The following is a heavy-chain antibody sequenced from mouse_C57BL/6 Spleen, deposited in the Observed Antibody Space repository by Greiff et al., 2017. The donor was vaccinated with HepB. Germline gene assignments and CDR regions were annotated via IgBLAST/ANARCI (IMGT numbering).Heavy chain of an antibody. CDR1: GFTFSDYG. CDR2: ISSGSSTI. Sequence: EVKLVESGGGLVKPGGSLKLSCAASGFTFSDYGMHWVRQAPEKGLEWVAYISSGSSTIYYADTVKGRFTISRDNAKNTLVLQMTSLRSEDTAMYYCARNRYDYDVTKAMDYWGQGTSVTVSS. V-gene: IGHV5-17*01. D-gene: IGHD2-4*01. J-gene: IGHJ4*01. CDR3: ARNRYDYDVTKAMDY.